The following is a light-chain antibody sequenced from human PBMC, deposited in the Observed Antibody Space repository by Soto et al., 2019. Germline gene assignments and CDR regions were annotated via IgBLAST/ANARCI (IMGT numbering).Light chain of an antibody. Sequence: QSVLTQPPSVSGAPGQTVTIPCTGSSSNIGSFYDVHWYQQLPGTVPKLLIYGDNTRPSGVPDRFSGSKSGTAASLAITGLQAEDEADYYCQSYDNSLNHVVFGGGTKLTVL. CDR1: SSNIGSFYD. CDR2: GDN. J-gene: IGLJ2*01. CDR3: QSYDNSLNHVV. V-gene: IGLV1-40*01.